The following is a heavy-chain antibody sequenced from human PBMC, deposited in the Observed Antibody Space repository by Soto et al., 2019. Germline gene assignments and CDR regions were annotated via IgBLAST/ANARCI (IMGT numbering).Heavy chain of an antibody. CDR1: GFTFRSYS. CDR3: AREPSGGDEQPDPRES. J-gene: IGHJ4*02. D-gene: IGHD2-21*01. V-gene: IGHV3-48*02. CDR2: ISSESTTR. Sequence: QAGGSLRLSCTASGFTFRSYSMHWVRQAQGKWLEWLSYISSESTTRYYTDSEKGRFNISRDNAKNSLYLQMNSLRDEDTSVYYCAREPSGGDEQPDPRESWGQGTLVTVSS.